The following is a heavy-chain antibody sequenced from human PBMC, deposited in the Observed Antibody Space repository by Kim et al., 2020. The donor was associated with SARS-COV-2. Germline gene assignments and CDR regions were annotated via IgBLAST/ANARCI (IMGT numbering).Heavy chain of an antibody. J-gene: IGHJ5*01. Sequence: SETLSLTCTVSGAYVTNHYWSWIRQPPGKGLEWIGDVYYGGSTSYNPSLKSRVTMSVETSKRQFSLRVTSVTAADTAVYYCARDGYFDGVSFFFDS. CDR2: VYYGGST. CDR3: ARDGYFDGVSFFFDS. V-gene: IGHV4-59*02. CDR1: GAYVTNHY. D-gene: IGHD5-18*01.